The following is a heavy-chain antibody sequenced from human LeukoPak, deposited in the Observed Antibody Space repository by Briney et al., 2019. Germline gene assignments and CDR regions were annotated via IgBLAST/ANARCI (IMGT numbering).Heavy chain of an antibody. CDR1: GGTFSSYA. V-gene: IGHV1-69*13. Sequence: SVKVSCKASGGTFSSYAISWVRQAPGQGLEWMGGIIPIFGTANYAQKFQGRVTITADESTSTAYMELSSLRSEDTAVYYCASTSGYDFWSAYMDWGQGTLVTVSS. CDR2: IIPIFGTA. D-gene: IGHD3-3*01. CDR3: ASTSGYDFWSAYMD. J-gene: IGHJ4*02.